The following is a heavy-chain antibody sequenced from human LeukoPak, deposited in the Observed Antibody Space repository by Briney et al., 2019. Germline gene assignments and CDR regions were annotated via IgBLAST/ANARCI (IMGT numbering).Heavy chain of an antibody. Sequence: ASVKVSCKASGYTFTSYGISWVRQAPGQGLEWMGWINPNSGGTNYAQKFQGRVTMTRDTSISTAYMELSRLRSDDTAVYYCAREEYEVFDYWGQGTLVTVSS. V-gene: IGHV1-2*02. CDR2: INPNSGGT. J-gene: IGHJ4*02. CDR1: GYTFTSYG. D-gene: IGHD6-6*01. CDR3: AREEYEVFDY.